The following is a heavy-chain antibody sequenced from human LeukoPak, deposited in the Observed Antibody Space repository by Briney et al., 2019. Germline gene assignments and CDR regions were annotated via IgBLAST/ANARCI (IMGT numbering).Heavy chain of an antibody. J-gene: IGHJ4*02. CDR2: ISSRGSAT. CDR3: AREMEFTGYDFGLDY. D-gene: IGHD3-3*01. CDR1: GFTFSTYS. Sequence: GGSLRLSCAASGFTFSTYSMNWVRQAPGKGLEWISYISSRGSATYYADSVKGRFIISRDDAKNSLYLQMNSLRAEDTAVYYCAREMEFTGYDFGLDYWGQGTLVTVSS. V-gene: IGHV3-48*04.